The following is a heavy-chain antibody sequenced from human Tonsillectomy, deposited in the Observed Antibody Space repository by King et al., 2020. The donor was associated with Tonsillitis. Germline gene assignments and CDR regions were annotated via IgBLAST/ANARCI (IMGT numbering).Heavy chain of an antibody. J-gene: IGHJ4*02. Sequence: VQLVESGGGLVQPGGSLRLSCAASGFTFSSYAMTWVRQAPGKGLEWVSAISGSGVNTYYADSVKGRFTISRDNSKNTLYLQMTSLKTEDTAVYYCTRFAAPEYGDYGDYWGQGTLVTVSS. CDR3: TRFAAPEYGDYGDY. V-gene: IGHV3-23*04. CDR1: GFTFSSYA. CDR2: ISGSGVNT. D-gene: IGHD4-17*01.